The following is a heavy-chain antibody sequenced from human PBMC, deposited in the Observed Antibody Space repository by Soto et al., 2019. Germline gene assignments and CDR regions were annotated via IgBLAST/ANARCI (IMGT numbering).Heavy chain of an antibody. D-gene: IGHD3-3*01. CDR1: GFTFSSYA. CDR3: AKDLSVYDFWSGRGSAYLDV. CDR2: ISGSGGST. J-gene: IGHJ6*03. Sequence: GGSLRLSCAASGFTFSSYAMSWVRQAPGKGLEWVSAISGSGGSTYYADSVKGRFTISRDNSKNTLYLQMNSLRAEDTAVYYCAKDLSVYDFWSGRGSAYLDVWGKGTTVTVSS. V-gene: IGHV3-23*01.